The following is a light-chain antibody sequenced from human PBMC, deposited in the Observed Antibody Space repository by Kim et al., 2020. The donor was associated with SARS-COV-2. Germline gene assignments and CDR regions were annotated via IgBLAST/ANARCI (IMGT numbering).Light chain of an antibody. Sequence: GQPASISCQSSRGLLHADGRTSFYWSLQKPGQPPQLLIYEISNRFSGVPDRFGGSGSGTDFTLKISRVEADDVGVYYCMQSIEGWSFGQGTKLEIK. CDR3: MQSIEGWS. CDR2: EIS. J-gene: IGKJ2*03. V-gene: IGKV2D-29*01. CDR1: RGLLHADGRTS.